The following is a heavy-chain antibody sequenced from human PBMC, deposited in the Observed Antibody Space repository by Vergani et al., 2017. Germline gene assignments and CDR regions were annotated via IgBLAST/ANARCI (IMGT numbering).Heavy chain of an antibody. D-gene: IGHD3-22*01. Sequence: VQLVESGGGVVQPGRSLRLSCAASGFTFSTYSMHWVRQAPGKGLEWVSSISSSSSYIYYADSVKGRFTISRDNAKNSLYLQMNSLRAEDTAVYYCARDHISGFHDSSGYYVDYWGQGTLVTVSS. CDR3: ARDHISGFHDSSGYYVDY. CDR2: ISSSSSYI. CDR1: GFTFSTYS. J-gene: IGHJ4*02. V-gene: IGHV3-21*01.